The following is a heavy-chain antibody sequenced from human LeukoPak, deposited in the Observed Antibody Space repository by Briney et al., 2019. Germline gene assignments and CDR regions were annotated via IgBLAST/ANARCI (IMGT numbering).Heavy chain of an antibody. CDR3: ARDNEYCTGGTCRLDY. V-gene: IGHV3-74*01. Sequence: GGSLRLSCASSGFTFSFYWMHWVRQAPGKGLVWVSRINNDGRSTSYAGSVKGRFTISRDDAKNTLYLQMNSLRAEDTAVYYCARDNEYCTGGTCRLDYWGQGALVTVSS. J-gene: IGHJ4*02. CDR2: INNDGRST. D-gene: IGHD2-15*01. CDR1: GFTFSFYW.